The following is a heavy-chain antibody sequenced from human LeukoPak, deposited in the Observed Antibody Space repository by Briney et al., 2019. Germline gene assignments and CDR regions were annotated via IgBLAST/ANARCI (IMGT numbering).Heavy chain of an antibody. CDR1: GGSISSGSNY. CDR2: IYSSGST. D-gene: IGHD3-10*01. CDR3: ARSDGYGLVGI. V-gene: IGHV4-39*07. Sequence: SETLSLTCNVSGGSISSGSNYWGWIRQPPGKTLEWIGSIYSSGSTYYNPSLKSRVIILIDTSKNHFSLTLSSVTAADTAVYYCARSDGYGLVGIWGQGTTVTVSS. J-gene: IGHJ3*02.